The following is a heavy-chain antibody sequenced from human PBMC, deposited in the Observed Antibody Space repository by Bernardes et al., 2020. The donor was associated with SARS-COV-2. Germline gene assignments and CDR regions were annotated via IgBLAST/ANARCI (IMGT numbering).Heavy chain of an antibody. Sequence: SETLSVTCTVSGGSISSYYWSWIRTPPGKGLAWTVYIYYSGSTNSNPSLKSRVTISVDTSKNQFSLKLSSVTAADTAVYYCARGPYSYGYYYYGMDVWGQGTTVTVSS. CDR3: ARGPYSYGYYYYGMDV. D-gene: IGHD5-18*01. CDR1: GGSISSYY. J-gene: IGHJ6*02. CDR2: IYYSGST. V-gene: IGHV4-59*01.